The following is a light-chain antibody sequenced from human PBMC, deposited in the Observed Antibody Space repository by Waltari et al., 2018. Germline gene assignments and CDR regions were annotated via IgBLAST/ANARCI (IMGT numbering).Light chain of an antibody. V-gene: IGKV3-11*01. CDR3: QQRTSWPRT. CDR2: DAS. CDR1: QSVSSY. J-gene: IGKJ1*01. Sequence: EIVLTQSPGTLSLSPGKRATHSCRASQSVSSYLAWYQQKPGQAPRLLIYDASNRATGIPARFSGSGSGTDFTLTISSLEPEDFAVYYCQQRTSWPRTFGQGTKVEIQ.